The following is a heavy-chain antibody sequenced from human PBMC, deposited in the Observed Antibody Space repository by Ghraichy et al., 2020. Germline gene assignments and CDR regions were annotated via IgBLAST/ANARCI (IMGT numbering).Heavy chain of an antibody. J-gene: IGHJ3*02. Sequence: SGPTLVKPTQTLTLTCTVSGLSLSTTGMRVSWIRQPPGKALEWLARIDWDDDKFYNTYLKTRLSISKDTSKNQVVLTMTNMDPVDTATFYCARIAAVGKKSTDGFDIWGQGTMVTVSS. CDR2: IDWDDDK. V-gene: IGHV2-70*04. CDR1: GLSLSTTGMR. CDR3: ARIAAVGKKSTDGFDI. D-gene: IGHD6-13*01.